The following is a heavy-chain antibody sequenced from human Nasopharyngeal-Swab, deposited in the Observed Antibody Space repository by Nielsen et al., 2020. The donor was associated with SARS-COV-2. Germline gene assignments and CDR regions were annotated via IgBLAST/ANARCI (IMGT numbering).Heavy chain of an antibody. CDR3: ARGSTVVTPVDY. CDR1: GGTFSSYA. D-gene: IGHD4-23*01. CDR2: IIPLFGTA. J-gene: IGHJ4*02. V-gene: IGHV1-69*06. Sequence: SVKVSCKASGGTFSSYAISWVRQAPGQGLEWMGGIIPLFGTANYAQKFQGRVTITADKSTSTAYMELSSLRSEDTAVYYCARGSTVVTPVDYWGQGTLVTVSS.